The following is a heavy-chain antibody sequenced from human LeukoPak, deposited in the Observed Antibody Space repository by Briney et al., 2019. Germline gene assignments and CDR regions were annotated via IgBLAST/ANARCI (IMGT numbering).Heavy chain of an antibody. J-gene: IGHJ4*02. CDR2: IYPGDSDT. Sequence: GESLKISCKGSGYIFTNYWIAWVRQVPGKGLEWMGIIYPGDSDTKYSPSFQGQVTISADKSINTAFLQWSSLKAPDTAMYYCARQDWAHRYYFDYWGQGTLVTVSS. D-gene: IGHD3/OR15-3a*01. V-gene: IGHV5-51*01. CDR1: GYIFTNYW. CDR3: ARQDWAHRYYFDY.